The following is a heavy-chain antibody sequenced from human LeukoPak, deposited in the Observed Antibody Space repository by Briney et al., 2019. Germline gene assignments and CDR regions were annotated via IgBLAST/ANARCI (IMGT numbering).Heavy chain of an antibody. CDR1: GFTFSTYT. CDR2: ISSSSFFI. CDR3: ARDGADNSGYYFGSL. J-gene: IGHJ3*01. V-gene: IGHV3-21*04. Sequence: GGSLRLSCVASGFTFSTYTMNWVRQAPGKGLEWVSSISSSSFFISYADSVKGRFTISSDNSKNTLYLQMNSLRVEDTAVHYCARDGADNSGYYFGSLWGQGTMVTVSS. D-gene: IGHD3-22*01.